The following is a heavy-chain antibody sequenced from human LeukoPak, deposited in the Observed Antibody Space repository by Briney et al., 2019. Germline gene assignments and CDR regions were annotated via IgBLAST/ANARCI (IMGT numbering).Heavy chain of an antibody. D-gene: IGHD4-17*01. V-gene: IGHV1-69*13. Sequence: ASVKVSCKASGGTFSGSAISRVRQAPGQGLEWMGGIIPIFGTADYAQKFQGRATITADESTSTAYMEVSSLRSEDTAAYYCARGAVGYGDSYNYYNMDVWGQGTTVTVSS. CDR3: ARGAVGYGDSYNYYNMDV. CDR2: IIPIFGTA. J-gene: IGHJ6*02. CDR1: GGTFSGSA.